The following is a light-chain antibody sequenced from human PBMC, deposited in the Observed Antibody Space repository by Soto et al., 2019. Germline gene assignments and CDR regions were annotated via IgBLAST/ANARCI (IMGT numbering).Light chain of an antibody. J-gene: IGLJ2*01. CDR1: SSDVGGYNY. Sequence: QSVLTQPASVSGSPGQSITISCTGTSSDVGGYNYVSWYQQHPGTAPKLMIYEVSNRPSGVSNRFSGSKSGNTASLTISGLQAEDEADYYCSSYTSSRTRVVFGGGTHLTVL. CDR3: SSYTSSRTRVV. V-gene: IGLV2-14*01. CDR2: EVS.